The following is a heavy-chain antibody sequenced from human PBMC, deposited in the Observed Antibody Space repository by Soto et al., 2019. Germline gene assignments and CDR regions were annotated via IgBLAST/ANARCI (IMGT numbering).Heavy chain of an antibody. V-gene: IGHV4-39*01. D-gene: IGHD6-19*01. CDR1: GGSISSSSYY. CDR3: ARHVAGYSSGLDY. J-gene: IGHJ4*02. Sequence: QLQLQESGPGLVKPSETLSLTCTVSGGSISSSSYYWGWIRQPPGKGLEWIGSIYYSGNTYYNPSVKSGVTHSVETSKNQFDLKLSSVTAADTAVYYCARHVAGYSSGLDYWGQGTLVTVSS. CDR2: IYYSGNT.